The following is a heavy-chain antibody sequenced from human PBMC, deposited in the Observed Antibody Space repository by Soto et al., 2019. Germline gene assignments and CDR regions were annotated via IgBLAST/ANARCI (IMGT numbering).Heavy chain of an antibody. CDR2: IKQDGSET. Sequence: EVQLVESGGGLVQPGGSLRLSCVASGFTFTTYWMTWVRQAPGKGLEWVANIKQDGSETYYVDSVKGRFTISRDNAKNSLYLQMNSLRADDTAVYYCARDWSLDSWGQGTLVTVSS. CDR1: GFTFTTYW. V-gene: IGHV3-7*01. CDR3: ARDWSLDS. D-gene: IGHD3-3*01. J-gene: IGHJ4*02.